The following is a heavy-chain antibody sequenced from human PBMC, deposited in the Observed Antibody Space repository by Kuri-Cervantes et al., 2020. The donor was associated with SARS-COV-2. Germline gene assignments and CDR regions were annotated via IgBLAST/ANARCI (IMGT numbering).Heavy chain of an antibody. D-gene: IGHD3-3*01. CDR3: ARRVPPWYDLWIGYYGMDF. CDR1: GGSISSSSYY. V-gene: IGHV4-39*01. Sequence: GSLRLSCTVSGGSISSSSYYWGWIRQPPGKGLAWIGSIYYSGTTYYNPSLKIRVTISVDTSKNQFSLKLSSVTAADTAVYYCARRVPPWYDLWIGYYGMDFWGQGTPVTVSS. J-gene: IGHJ6*02. CDR2: IYYSGTT.